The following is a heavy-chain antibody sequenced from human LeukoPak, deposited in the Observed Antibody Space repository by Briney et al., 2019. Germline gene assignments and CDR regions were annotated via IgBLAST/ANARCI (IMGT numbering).Heavy chain of an antibody. D-gene: IGHD2-2*01. J-gene: IGHJ4*02. CDR1: GFTFSSYW. Sequence: PGGSLRLSCAASGFTFSSYWMHWVRQAPGKGLVWVSRIDSDGSSTSYADSVKGRFTISRDNAKNTLYLQMNSLSAEDTAVYYCARGSYCSSTTCGSFDYWGQGTLVTVSS. CDR2: IDSDGSST. V-gene: IGHV3-74*01. CDR3: ARGSYCSSTTCGSFDY.